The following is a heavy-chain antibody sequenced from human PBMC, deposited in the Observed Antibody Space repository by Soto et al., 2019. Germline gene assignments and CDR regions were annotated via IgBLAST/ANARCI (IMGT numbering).Heavy chain of an antibody. CDR3: AHVAYCSGGSCYSNAEYFQH. CDR1: GFSLSTSGVG. D-gene: IGHD2-15*01. V-gene: IGHV2-5*02. CDR2: IYWDDDK. Sequence: KESGPTLVNPTQTLTLTCTFSGFSLSTSGVGVGWIRQPPGKALEWLALIYWDDDKRYSPSLKSRLTITKDTSKNQVVLTMTNMDPVDTATYYCAHVAYCSGGSCYSNAEYFQHWGQGTLVTVSS. J-gene: IGHJ1*01.